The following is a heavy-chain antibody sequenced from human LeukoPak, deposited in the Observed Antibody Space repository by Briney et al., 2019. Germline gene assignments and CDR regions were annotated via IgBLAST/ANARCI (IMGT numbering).Heavy chain of an antibody. CDR3: ARRKNRGSGLDY. Sequence: GGSLRLSCAASGFSFNSYDMHWVRQATGKGLEWVSVIGTAGETHYPGSVKGRFTISRDKAKNSVYLQMNYLTAGDTAMYYCARRKNRGSGLDYWGQGTLVTVSS. J-gene: IGHJ4*02. CDR1: GFSFNSYD. CDR2: IGTAGET. D-gene: IGHD7-27*01. V-gene: IGHV3-13*01.